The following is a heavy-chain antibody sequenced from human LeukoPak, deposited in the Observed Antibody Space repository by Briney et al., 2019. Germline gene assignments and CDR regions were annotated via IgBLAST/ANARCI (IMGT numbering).Heavy chain of an antibody. V-gene: IGHV3-23*01. CDR1: SFIFDNYA. CDR3: AKENDSISGVFSGMDV. CDR2: ITGSGGST. Sequence: GGSLRLSCAASSFIFDNYAMSWVRQAPGRGLEWVSTITGSGGSTYYADSVKGRFTISRDNSKNTLHLQMSSLRADDSATYYCAKENDSISGVFSGMDVWGQGTTVIVSS. J-gene: IGHJ6*02. D-gene: IGHD3-3*02.